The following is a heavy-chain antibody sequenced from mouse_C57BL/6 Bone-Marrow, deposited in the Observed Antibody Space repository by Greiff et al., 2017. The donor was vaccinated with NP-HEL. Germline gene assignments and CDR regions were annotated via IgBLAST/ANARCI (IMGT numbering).Heavy chain of an antibody. V-gene: IGHV5-4*01. CDR1: GFTFSSYA. J-gene: IGHJ2*01. Sequence: EVQRVESGGGLVKPGGSLKLSCAASGFTFSSYAMSWVRQTPEKRLEWVATISDGGSYTYYPDNGKGRFTISRDNAKNNLYLQMSHLKSEDTAMYYCARERGYGSSYIFDYWGQGTTLTVSS. CDR3: ARERGYGSSYIFDY. D-gene: IGHD1-1*01. CDR2: ISDGGSYT.